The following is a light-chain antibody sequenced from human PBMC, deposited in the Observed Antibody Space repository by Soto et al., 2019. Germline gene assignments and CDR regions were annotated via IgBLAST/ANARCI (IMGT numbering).Light chain of an antibody. J-gene: IGKJ4*01. V-gene: IGKV4-1*01. Sequence: DIVMTQSPDSLAVSLGERATINCKSSQSVLYSSNNKNYLAWYQQRPGQPPKLLIHWASTRQSGVPDRFSGSGSRTDFTLTISSLQAEDVAVYYCQQYFGTSPTFGGGTKVEIK. CDR3: QQYFGTSPT. CDR2: WAS. CDR1: QSVLYSSNNKNY.